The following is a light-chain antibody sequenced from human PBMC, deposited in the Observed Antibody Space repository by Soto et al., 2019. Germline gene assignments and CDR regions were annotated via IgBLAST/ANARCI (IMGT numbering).Light chain of an antibody. Sequence: QSALTQPPSASGSPGQSVTISCTGTSSDVGGYNYVSWYQQHPGKAPKLMIYEVSKRPSGVPDRFSGSKSGNTASLTVSGLQAEDEAYYYCSSYAGSNDIWVFGGGTKLTVL. J-gene: IGLJ3*02. CDR1: SSDVGGYNY. V-gene: IGLV2-8*01. CDR3: SSYAGSNDIWV. CDR2: EVS.